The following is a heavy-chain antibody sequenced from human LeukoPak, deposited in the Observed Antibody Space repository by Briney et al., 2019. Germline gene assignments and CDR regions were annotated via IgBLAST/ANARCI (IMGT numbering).Heavy chain of an antibody. Sequence: PGGSLRLSCAAVGFTFTSHDMHWVRQPPGKGLEWVSGIGIAGETFYAGSVEGRFTIPRENGKNSLDLQMNSLRVGDTAVYYCARANLGVEDWYFDLWGRGTLVTVSS. V-gene: IGHV3-13*01. D-gene: IGHD2-2*01. CDR1: GFTFTSHD. CDR2: IGIAGET. CDR3: ARANLGVEDWYFDL. J-gene: IGHJ2*01.